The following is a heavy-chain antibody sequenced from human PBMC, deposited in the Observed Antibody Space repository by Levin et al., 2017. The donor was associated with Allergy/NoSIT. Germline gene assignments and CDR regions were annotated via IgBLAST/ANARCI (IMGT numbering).Heavy chain of an antibody. CDR2: IYSGGST. Sequence: GESLKISCAASGFTVSSNYMSWVRQAPGKGLEWVSVIYSGGSTYYADSVKGRFTISRDNSKNTLYLQMNSLRAEDTAVYYCARGQPNDYWGQGTLVTVSS. CDR1: GFTVSSNY. J-gene: IGHJ4*02. D-gene: IGHD2-2*01. CDR3: ARGQPNDY. V-gene: IGHV3-53*01.